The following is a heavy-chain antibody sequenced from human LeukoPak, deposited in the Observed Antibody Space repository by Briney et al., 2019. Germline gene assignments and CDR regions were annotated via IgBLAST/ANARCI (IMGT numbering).Heavy chain of an antibody. D-gene: IGHD6-19*01. CDR2: IRSKANSYAT. Sequence: GGPLSLSCAASGFHFSGSAMLGVRQASGKGLEWVGRIRSKANSYATAYAASVKGRFTISRDDSKNTAYLQMNSLKTEDTAVYYCLYSSGPLWGQGTLVTVSS. CDR3: LYSSGPL. J-gene: IGHJ4*02. CDR1: GFHFSGSA. V-gene: IGHV3-73*01.